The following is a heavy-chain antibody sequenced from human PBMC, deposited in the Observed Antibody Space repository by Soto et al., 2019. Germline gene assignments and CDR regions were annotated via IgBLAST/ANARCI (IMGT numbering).Heavy chain of an antibody. D-gene: IGHD3-16*01. V-gene: IGHV3-7*05. CDR2: MNPDGSET. J-gene: IGHJ4*02. Sequence: EMRLVESGGDLVQPGESLRLSCAASGLTLSSYWMTWVRQAPGKGLEWVANMNPDGSETDYVDSVRGRFIISRDNAKNPLYLHMNRLRVADAVVYFCARGKGWVDYWGQGTLVPVSS. CDR3: ARGKGWVDY. CDR1: GLTLSSYW.